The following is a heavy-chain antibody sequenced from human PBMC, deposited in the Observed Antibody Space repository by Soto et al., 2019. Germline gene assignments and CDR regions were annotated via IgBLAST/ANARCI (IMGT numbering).Heavy chain of an antibody. Sequence: QVQLQESGPGLVRPSQTLALTCSVSGVSISSGGFYWTWVRQPPGKGLEWVGYISDSGTPYYSPSLKSRLTISVDTSTNQLSLKVDSVTAADTAVYFCARSQPVPSHNSGFDFWGQGTLVTVS. CDR2: ISDSGTP. D-gene: IGHD1-20*01. CDR1: GVSISSGGFY. J-gene: IGHJ4*02. CDR3: ARSQPVPSHNSGFDF. V-gene: IGHV4-30-4*01.